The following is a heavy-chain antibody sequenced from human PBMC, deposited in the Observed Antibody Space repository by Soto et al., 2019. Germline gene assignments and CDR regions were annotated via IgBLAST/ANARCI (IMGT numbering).Heavy chain of an antibody. V-gene: IGHV1-8*01. CDR2: MNPNSGNT. CDR1: GYTFTSYD. J-gene: IGHJ6*02. Sequence: RASVKVSCKASGYTFTSYDINWVRQATGQGLERMGWMNPNSGNTGYAQKFQGRVTMTRNTSISTAYMELSSLRSEDTAVYYCAVPKTYYEFWSGYWDTGIHGSCYGVDVWGPGTPLTLSS. CDR3: AVPKTYYEFWSGYWDTGIHGSCYGVDV. D-gene: IGHD3-3*01.